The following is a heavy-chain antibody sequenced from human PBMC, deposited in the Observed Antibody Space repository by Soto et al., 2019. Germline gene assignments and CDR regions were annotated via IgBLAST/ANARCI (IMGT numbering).Heavy chain of an antibody. CDR2: IYYSGST. CDR1: GGSISSGGYY. CDR3: ARESRYYYDSSGYPPWYFDL. D-gene: IGHD3-22*01. Sequence: PSETLSLAXTVSGGSISSGGYYWSWIRQHPGEGLEWIGYIYYSGSTYYNPSLKSRATISVDTSKNQFSLKLSSVTAADTAVYYCARESRYYYDSSGYPPWYFDLWGRGTLVTVSS. V-gene: IGHV4-31*02. J-gene: IGHJ2*01.